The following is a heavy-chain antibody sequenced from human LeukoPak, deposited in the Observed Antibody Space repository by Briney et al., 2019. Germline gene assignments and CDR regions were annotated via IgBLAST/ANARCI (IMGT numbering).Heavy chain of an antibody. CDR3: EREGAYSSSWYGGSYYFDY. V-gene: IGHV3-23*01. Sequence: GGSLRLSCAASGFTFSSYAMSWVRQAPGKGLEWVSAISGCGGSTYYADSVKGRFTISRDNSKNTLYLQMNSLRAEDTAVYYCEREGAYSSSWYGGSYYFDYWGQGTLVTVSS. D-gene: IGHD6-13*01. J-gene: IGHJ4*02. CDR1: GFTFSSYA. CDR2: ISGCGGST.